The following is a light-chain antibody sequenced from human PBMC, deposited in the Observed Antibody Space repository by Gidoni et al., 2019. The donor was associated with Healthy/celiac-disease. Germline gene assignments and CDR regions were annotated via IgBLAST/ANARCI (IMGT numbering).Light chain of an antibody. V-gene: IGLV1-47*01. Sequence: QSVLNQPPSASGTPGQRVTISCSGSSSNIGSNYVYWYQQLPGTAPKLLIYRNNQRPSVVPYRFSGSKSGTSASLAISGLRSEDEADYYCAAWDDSLSGWVFGGGTKLTVL. CDR2: RNN. CDR1: SSNIGSNY. J-gene: IGLJ3*02. CDR3: AAWDDSLSGWV.